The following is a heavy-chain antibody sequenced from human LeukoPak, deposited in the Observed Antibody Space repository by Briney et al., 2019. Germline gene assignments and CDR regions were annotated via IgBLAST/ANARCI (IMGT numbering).Heavy chain of an antibody. J-gene: IGHJ4*02. V-gene: IGHV4-61*02. Sequence: SETLSLTCTVPGGSISSSSYYWSWIRQPAGKGLEWIGRIYTSGSTNYNPSLKSRVTMSVGTSKNQFSLKLSSVTAADTAVYYCARDRRFGEFLIPGYWGQGTLVTVSS. CDR1: GGSISSSSYY. CDR3: ARDRRFGEFLIPGY. CDR2: IYTSGST. D-gene: IGHD3-10*01.